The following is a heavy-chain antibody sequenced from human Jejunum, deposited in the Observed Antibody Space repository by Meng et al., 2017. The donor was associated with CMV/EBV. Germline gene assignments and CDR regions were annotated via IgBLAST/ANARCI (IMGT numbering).Heavy chain of an antibody. Sequence: QVQWVQSGAEVKKPGASVKLSCKASDYTFSTHAIGWVRQAPGQGLAWMGLFTPTGYAIVYAQEFQGRLTLTRDTSTSTDFMELSSLSSEDTAVYYCARVEVGITSGDYWGQGTLVTVSS. CDR1: DYTFSTHA. J-gene: IGHJ4*02. CDR3: ARVEVGITSGDY. V-gene: IGHV1-46*01. D-gene: IGHD1-26*01. CDR2: FTPTGYAI.